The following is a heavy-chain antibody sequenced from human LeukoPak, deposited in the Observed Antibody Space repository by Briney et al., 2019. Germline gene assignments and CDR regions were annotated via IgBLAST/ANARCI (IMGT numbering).Heavy chain of an antibody. Sequence: PGGSLRLSCAAYGFRFNNYWMIWVRQAPGKGLQWVANINQDASQKYYLDSVKGRFTISRDNAKNSLYLQMNSLRVEDTAIYYCVRSLGGGSYWGQGTLVIVSP. J-gene: IGHJ4*02. D-gene: IGHD3-16*01. CDR1: GFRFNNYW. CDR2: INQDASQK. CDR3: VRSLGGGSY. V-gene: IGHV3-7*03.